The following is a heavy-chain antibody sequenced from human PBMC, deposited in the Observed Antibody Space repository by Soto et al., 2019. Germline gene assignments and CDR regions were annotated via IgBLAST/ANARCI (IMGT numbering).Heavy chain of an antibody. CDR1: GYTFTSYG. V-gene: IGHV1-18*01. Sequence: QVQLVQSGAEVKKPGASVKVSCKPSGYTFTSYGITWVRQVPGLGLEWMGWISAYNGNTNYAQKFQGRVTMTTDTSTSTAYMELRSLGSDDTAVYYCASGWFGEFVYQFDYWGQGTLVTVSS. CDR2: ISAYNGNT. J-gene: IGHJ4*02. CDR3: ASGWFGEFVYQFDY. D-gene: IGHD3-10*01.